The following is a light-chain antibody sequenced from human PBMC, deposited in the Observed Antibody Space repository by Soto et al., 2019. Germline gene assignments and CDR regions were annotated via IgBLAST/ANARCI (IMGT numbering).Light chain of an antibody. Sequence: LTQPPSASGTPGQRVTISCSGSSSNIGSNTVNWYQQLPGTAPKLLIYSNNQRPSGVPDRFSGSKSGTSASLAISGLQSEDEADYYCAAWDDSLNGLFGGGTKVTVL. J-gene: IGLJ2*01. CDR2: SNN. CDR3: AAWDDSLNGL. V-gene: IGLV1-44*01. CDR1: SSNIGSNT.